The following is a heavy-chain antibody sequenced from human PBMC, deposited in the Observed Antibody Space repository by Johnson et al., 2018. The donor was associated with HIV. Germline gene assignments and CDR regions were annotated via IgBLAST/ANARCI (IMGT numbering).Heavy chain of an antibody. D-gene: IGHD6-19*01. CDR2: ISYDGTNQ. J-gene: IGHJ3*02. CDR1: GFAFSRFA. CDR3: AKDLRQVAVNDVFDI. Sequence: QVQLVESGGGLVQPGRSLRLSCAASGFAFSRFAMHWVRQVPDKGLEWVAVISYDGTNQYHADSVKGRFTISRDNSKNKLYLQMNSLRVEDTAVYYCAKDLRQVAVNDVFDIWGQGTVVSVSS. V-gene: IGHV3-30*18.